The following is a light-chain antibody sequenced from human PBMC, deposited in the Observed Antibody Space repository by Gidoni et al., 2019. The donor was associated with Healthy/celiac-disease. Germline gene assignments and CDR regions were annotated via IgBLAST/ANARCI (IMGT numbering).Light chain of an antibody. CDR1: QSVSSSY. CDR2: GAS. CDR3: QQYGSSPWT. J-gene: IGKJ1*01. Sequence: EIVLTQSPGTLSLSPGERATLSCRASQSVSSSYLAWYQQKPGQAPRLLIYGASSRATGIPDRFSGSGSGTDFTLTISRLEPEDCAVYYCQQYGSSPWTFGQXTKVEIK. V-gene: IGKV3-20*01.